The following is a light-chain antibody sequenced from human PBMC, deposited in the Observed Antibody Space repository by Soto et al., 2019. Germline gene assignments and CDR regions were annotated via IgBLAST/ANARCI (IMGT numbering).Light chain of an antibody. CDR1: QSVSSSY. V-gene: IGKV3D-7*01. CDR2: GAS. CDR3: QQDYNLPQT. J-gene: IGKJ4*01. Sequence: PGERVTLSCRASQSVSSSYLTWYQQKPGQAPRLLIYGASTRATGIPARFSGSGSGTDFTLTISSLQPEDFAVYYCQQDYNLPQTFGGGTKVEIK.